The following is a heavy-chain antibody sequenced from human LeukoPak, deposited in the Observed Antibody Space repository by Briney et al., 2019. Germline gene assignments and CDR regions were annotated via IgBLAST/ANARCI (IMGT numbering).Heavy chain of an antibody. CDR3: ARGGCSSTSCYYDY. D-gene: IGHD2-2*01. V-gene: IGHV4-39*07. J-gene: IGHJ4*02. CDR1: GGSISSSSYY. CDR2: IYYSGTT. Sequence: SETLSLTCTVSGGSISSSSYYWGWIRQPPGKGLEWIGSIYYSGTTYYNLSLKSRITISVDTSKNQFSLKVSSVTAADTAVYYCARGGCSSTSCYYDYWGQGTLVTVSS.